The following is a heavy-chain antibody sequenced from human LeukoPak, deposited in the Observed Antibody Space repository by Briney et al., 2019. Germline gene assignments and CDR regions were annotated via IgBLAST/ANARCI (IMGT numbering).Heavy chain of an antibody. J-gene: IGHJ6*02. Sequence: PGGSLRLSCAASGFTFSNYWLHWVRQAPGKGLVWVSRIDANAKTTSYADSVKGRFTISTDNAKKTLYLQMNSLRVEDTAVYYCARDAHTGSGTYWGGVDYYYGLDVWGQGTTVTVSS. D-gene: IGHD3-10*01. V-gene: IGHV3-74*01. CDR3: ARDAHTGSGTYWGGVDYYYGLDV. CDR2: IDANAKTT. CDR1: GFTFSNYW.